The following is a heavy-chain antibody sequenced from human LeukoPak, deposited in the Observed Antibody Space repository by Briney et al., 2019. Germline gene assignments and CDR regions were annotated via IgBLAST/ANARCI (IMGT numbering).Heavy chain of an antibody. CDR1: GFSFSTYA. Sequence: GGSLRLSCAASGFSFSTYAMAWVRQAPGKGLEWVSALNGRGINTYYADSVKGRFTISRDNAKNSPYLQMNSLRAEDTALYYCAKDTSYRGYYGMDVWGQGTTVTVSS. J-gene: IGHJ6*02. V-gene: IGHV3-23*01. CDR2: LNGRGINT. CDR3: AKDTSYRGYYGMDV. D-gene: IGHD5-18*01.